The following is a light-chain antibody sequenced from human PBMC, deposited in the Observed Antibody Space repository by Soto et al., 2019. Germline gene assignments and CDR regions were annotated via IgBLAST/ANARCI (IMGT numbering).Light chain of an antibody. J-gene: IGLJ2*01. CDR1: SSNMGGGYD. CDR2: GNS. CDR3: QSYDSRLGRSV. V-gene: IGLV1-40*01. Sequence: QSVLTQPPSVSGAPGQRVTFSCTGSSSNMGGGYDAHWYQQVPGTAPKLLIYGNSNRPSGVPDRFSASKSGTSALLAITGRQAEDEGDYYCQSYDSRLGRSVFGGGNKLTVL.